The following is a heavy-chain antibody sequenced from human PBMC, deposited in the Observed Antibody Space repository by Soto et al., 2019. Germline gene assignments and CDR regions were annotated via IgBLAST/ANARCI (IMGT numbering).Heavy chain of an antibody. CDR2: IIPIFGTA. V-gene: IGHV1-69*13. CDR1: GVTFSSYA. D-gene: IGHD6-19*01. CDR3: AREGTGIAVAGTLWFDP. Sequence: SVKVSCKASGVTFSSYAISWVRQAHGQGLEWMGGIIPIFGTANYAQKFQGRVTITADESTSTAYMELSSLRSEDTAVYYCAREGTGIAVAGTLWFDPWGQGTLVTVSS. J-gene: IGHJ5*02.